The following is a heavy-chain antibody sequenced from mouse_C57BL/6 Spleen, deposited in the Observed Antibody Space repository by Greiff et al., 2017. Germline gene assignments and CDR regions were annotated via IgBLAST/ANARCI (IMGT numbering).Heavy chain of an antibody. Sequence: EVQRVESEGGLVQPGSSMKLSCTASGFTFSDYYMAWVRQVPEKGLEWVANINYDGSSTYYLDALKSRFIISRDNAKNILYLQMSSLKSEDTATYYCARGINTVVGPLYAMDYWGQGTSVTVSS. CDR3: ARGINTVVGPLYAMDY. V-gene: IGHV5-16*01. CDR1: GFTFSDYY. J-gene: IGHJ4*01. CDR2: INYDGSST. D-gene: IGHD1-1*01.